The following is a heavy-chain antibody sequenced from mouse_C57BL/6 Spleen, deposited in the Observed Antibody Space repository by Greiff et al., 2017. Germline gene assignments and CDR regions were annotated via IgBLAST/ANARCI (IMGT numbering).Heavy chain of an antibody. V-gene: IGHV1-84*01. Sequence: QVQLKESGPELVKPGASVKISCKASGYTFTDYYINWVKQRPGQGLEWIGWIYPGSGNTNYNEKFKGKATLTVDKSSSTAYMQLSSLTSEDSAVYFCARGIYYCNFDYWGQGTTLTVSS. J-gene: IGHJ2*01. CDR1: GYTFTDYY. CDR2: IYPGSGNT. D-gene: IGHD2-1*01. CDR3: ARGIYYCNFDY.